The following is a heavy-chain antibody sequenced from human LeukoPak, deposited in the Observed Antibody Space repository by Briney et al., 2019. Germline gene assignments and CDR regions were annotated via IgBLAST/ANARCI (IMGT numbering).Heavy chain of an antibody. Sequence: GGSLRLSCAASGFTFTDYSMSWVRQAPGKGLEWVSAISGSADSKYYADSAKGRFTISRDNSKNTLYLQIHSLRVEDTAVYYCAKDRGSSWYTVPDAFDVWGQGTMVTVSS. CDR1: GFTFTDYS. J-gene: IGHJ3*01. CDR2: ISGSADSK. CDR3: AKDRGSSWYTVPDAFDV. V-gene: IGHV3-23*01. D-gene: IGHD6-13*01.